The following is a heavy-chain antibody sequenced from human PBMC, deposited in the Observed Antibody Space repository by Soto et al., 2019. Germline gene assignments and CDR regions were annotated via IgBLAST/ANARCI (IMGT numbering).Heavy chain of an antibody. CDR2: IFNSGST. Sequence: QVQLQESGPGLVKSSETLSLTCRVSGGSISNYFWSWIRQPPGKGLEWIGYIFNSGSTIYSPSPKSRVTLTRDTSKNQFSLRLGSVTVADTAIYYCARGPETYYMEVWGKGTTVTVSS. CDR3: ARGPETYYMEV. V-gene: IGHV4-59*01. J-gene: IGHJ6*03. CDR1: GGSISNYF.